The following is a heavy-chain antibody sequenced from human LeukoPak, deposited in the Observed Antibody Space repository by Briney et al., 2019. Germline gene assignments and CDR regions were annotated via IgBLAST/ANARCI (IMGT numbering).Heavy chain of an antibody. J-gene: IGHJ2*01. V-gene: IGHV3-53*01. D-gene: IGHD3-10*01. CDR1: GFSVSTKY. CDR3: ARVGDHYHWYLDV. CDR2: LYSGSST. Sequence: GGSLRLSCEGSGFSVSTKYMNWVRQAPGKGLEWVSILYSGSSTYYTDSVKGRFTVSRDDSTNTLYLHMNSLGVEDTAVYCARVGDHYHWYLDVWGRGTLVTVSS.